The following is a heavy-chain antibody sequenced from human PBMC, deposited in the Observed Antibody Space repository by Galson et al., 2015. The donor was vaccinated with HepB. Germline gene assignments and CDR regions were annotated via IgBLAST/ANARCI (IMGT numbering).Heavy chain of an antibody. CDR1: GGTFSSYT. D-gene: IGHD2-15*01. CDR2: IIPIFGTA. J-gene: IGHJ4*02. V-gene: IGHV1-69*13. CDR3: ANERGGHYFDY. Sequence: SVKVSCKASGGTFSSYTISWVRQAPGQGLEWMGGIIPIFGTANYAQKFQGRVTITADESTSTAYMELSSLRSEDTAVYYCANERGGHYFDYWGQGTLVTVSS.